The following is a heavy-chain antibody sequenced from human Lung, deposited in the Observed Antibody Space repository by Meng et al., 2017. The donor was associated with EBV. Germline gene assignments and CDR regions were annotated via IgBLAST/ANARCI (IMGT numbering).Heavy chain of an antibody. CDR1: GGSFSGYY. CDR2: INHSGST. J-gene: IGHJ4*02. V-gene: IGHV4-34*01. CDR3: ARGFLSFVRVFDY. D-gene: IGHD2/OR15-2a*01. Sequence: QGLLQPWGAGLLKPSETLSLTCAVYGGSFSGYYWSCIRQPPGKGLEWIGEINHSGSTNYNPSLKSRVTISVDTSKNQFSLKLSSVTAADTAVYYCARGFLSFVRVFDYWGQGTLVTVSS.